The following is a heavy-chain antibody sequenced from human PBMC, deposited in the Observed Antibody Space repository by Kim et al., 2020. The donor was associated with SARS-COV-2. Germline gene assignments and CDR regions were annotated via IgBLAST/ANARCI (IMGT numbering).Heavy chain of an antibody. D-gene: IGHD1-1*01. CDR3: ARGFDLDLYYYYGMDV. V-gene: IGHV1-8*01. Sequence: ASVKVSCKASGYTFTSYDINWVRQATGQGLEWMGWMNPNSGNTGYAQKFQGRVTMTRNTSISTAYMELSSLRSEDTAVYYCARGFDLDLYYYYGMDVWGQGTTVTVSS. J-gene: IGHJ6*02. CDR2: MNPNSGNT. CDR1: GYTFTSYD.